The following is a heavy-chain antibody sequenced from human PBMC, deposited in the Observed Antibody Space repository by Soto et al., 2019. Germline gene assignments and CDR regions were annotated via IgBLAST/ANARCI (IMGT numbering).Heavy chain of an antibody. CDR3: ARGSNYDFWSGYSNKRGNWFDP. CDR1: GGSFSGYY. Sequence: QVQLQQWGAGLLKPSETLSLTCAVYGGSFSGYYWSWIRQPPGKGLEWIGEINHSGSTNYNPSLKSRVTISVDTSKNQFSLKLSSVTAADTAVYYCARGSNYDFWSGYSNKRGNWFDPWGQGTLVTVSS. CDR2: INHSGST. D-gene: IGHD3-3*01. J-gene: IGHJ5*02. V-gene: IGHV4-34*01.